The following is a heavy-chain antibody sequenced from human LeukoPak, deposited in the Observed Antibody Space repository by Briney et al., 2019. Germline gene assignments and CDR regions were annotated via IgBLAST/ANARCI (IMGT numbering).Heavy chain of an antibody. Sequence: PGGSLRLSCAASGFTFNSFYMHWVRQAPGKGLEWVAFIRYDGSNKYYVDSVKGRFTISRDNSKDTLYLQMNILRTEDTAVYYCTKRTGSYGWYYYGMDVWGEGTPVTV. J-gene: IGHJ6*02. CDR2: IRYDGSNK. CDR3: TKRTGSYGWYYYGMDV. CDR1: GFTFNSFY. D-gene: IGHD5-18*01. V-gene: IGHV3-30*02.